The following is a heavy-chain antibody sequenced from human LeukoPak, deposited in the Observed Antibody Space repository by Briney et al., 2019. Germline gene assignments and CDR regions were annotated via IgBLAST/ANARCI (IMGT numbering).Heavy chain of an antibody. CDR3: AREPVTGTSNFFDF. CDR1: GGSISTYY. CDR2: VYTSGNT. V-gene: IGHV4-4*07. Sequence: SETLSLTCTVSGGSISTYYWSWIRQPAGKGLEWIGRVYTSGNTNYNPSLKSRVTMSVDTSKKQFSLKLSSVTAADTAVYYCAREPVTGTSNFFDFWGQGTLVTASS. J-gene: IGHJ4*02. D-gene: IGHD6-19*01.